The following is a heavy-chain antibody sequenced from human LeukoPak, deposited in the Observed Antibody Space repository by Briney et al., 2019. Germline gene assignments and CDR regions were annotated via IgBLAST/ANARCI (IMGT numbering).Heavy chain of an antibody. J-gene: IGHJ4*02. D-gene: IGHD2/OR15-2a*01. CDR3: AARQNRLFDY. V-gene: IGHV4-59*01. CDR1: GGSISSYY. CDR2: IYYSGST. Sequence: SETLSLTCTVSGGSISSYYWSWIRQPPGKGLEWIGYIYYSGSTNYNPSLKSRVTISVDTSKNQFSLKLSSVTAADTAVYYCAARQNRLFDYWGQGTLVTVSS.